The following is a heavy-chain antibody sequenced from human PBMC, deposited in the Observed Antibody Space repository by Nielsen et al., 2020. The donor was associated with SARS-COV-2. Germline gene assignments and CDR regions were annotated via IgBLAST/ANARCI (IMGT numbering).Heavy chain of an antibody. J-gene: IGHJ6*02. CDR1: GCSISSGGYY. Sequence: SETLSLTCTVSGCSISSGGYYWSWIRQHPGNGLEWIGYIYYSGSTYYNPSLKSRVTISVDTSKNQFSLKLSSVTAADTALYYCARGGTIFGVVNSGMDVWGQGTTVTVSS. V-gene: IGHV4-30-4*08. D-gene: IGHD3-3*01. CDR2: IYYSGST. CDR3: ARGGTIFGVVNSGMDV.